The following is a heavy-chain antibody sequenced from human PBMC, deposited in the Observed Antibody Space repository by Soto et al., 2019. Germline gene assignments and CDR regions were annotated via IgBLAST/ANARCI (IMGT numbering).Heavy chain of an antibody. CDR2: IIPIFGTA. V-gene: IGHV1-69*13. J-gene: IGHJ4*02. Sequence: GASVKVSCKASGGTFSSYAISWVRQAPGQGLEWMGGIIPIFGTANYAQNFQGRVTITADESTSTAYMELSSLRSEDTAVYYCARDTTRGNQIAHFDYWGQGTLVTVSS. CDR1: GGTFSSYA. CDR3: ARDTTRGNQIAHFDY. D-gene: IGHD2-2*01.